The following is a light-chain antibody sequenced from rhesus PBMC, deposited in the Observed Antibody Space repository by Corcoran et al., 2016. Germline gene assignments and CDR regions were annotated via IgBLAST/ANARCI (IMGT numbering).Light chain of an antibody. CDR2: EVS. J-gene: IGKJ1*01. V-gene: IGKV2-78*01. CDR3: EQTLQTWT. Sequence: DIVMTQTPLSLSVTPGEPASISCRSSQSLLPSNGYTYLHWSLQKPGQSPQLLIYEVSNRASGVPARFSGSGSGTDLTLKSSRVEAEDVGVYYGEQTLQTWTFGQGTKVEIK. CDR1: QSLLPSNGYTY.